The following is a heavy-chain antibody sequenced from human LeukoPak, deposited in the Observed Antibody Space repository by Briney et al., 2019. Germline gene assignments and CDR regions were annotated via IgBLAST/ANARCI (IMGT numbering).Heavy chain of an antibody. Sequence: SETLSLTCAVYGGSFSGYYWSWIRQPPGKGLEWIGEINHSGSTNYNPSLESRVTISVDTSKNQFSLKLSSVTAADTAVYYCARREGYCSSTSCHHFDYWGQGTLVTVSS. CDR2: INHSGST. D-gene: IGHD2-2*01. V-gene: IGHV4-34*01. CDR1: GGSFSGYY. CDR3: ARREGYCSSTSCHHFDY. J-gene: IGHJ4*02.